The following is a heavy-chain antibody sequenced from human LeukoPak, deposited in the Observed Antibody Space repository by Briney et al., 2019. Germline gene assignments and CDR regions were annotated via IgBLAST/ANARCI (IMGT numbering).Heavy chain of an antibody. CDR1: GFTVSSNY. CDR3: ARDLAVAGIYDAFDI. J-gene: IGHJ3*02. Sequence: GGSLRLSCAASGFTVSSNYMSWVRQAPGKGLEWVSVIYSGGSTYYADSVKGRFTISRDNSKNTLYLQMNSLRAEGTAVYYCARDLAVAGIYDAFDIWGQGTMVTVSS. V-gene: IGHV3-53*01. CDR2: IYSGGST. D-gene: IGHD6-19*01.